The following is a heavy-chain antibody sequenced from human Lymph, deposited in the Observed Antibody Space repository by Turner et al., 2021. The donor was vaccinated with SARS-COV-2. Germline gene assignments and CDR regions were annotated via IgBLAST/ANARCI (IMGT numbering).Heavy chain of an antibody. Sequence: QVQLQESGPGLVTPSETLSLTCTVSGGSVTSSSYYWGWVRQPPGKGLEWIGNIYSSGSTYYNPSLKSRVTISVDTSKNQFSLKLSSVTAADTAVYYCARQGWLRGYFDYWSQGTLVTVSS. CDR1: GGSVTSSSYY. D-gene: IGHD5-18*01. CDR2: IYSSGST. V-gene: IGHV4-39*01. CDR3: ARQGWLRGYFDY. J-gene: IGHJ4*02.